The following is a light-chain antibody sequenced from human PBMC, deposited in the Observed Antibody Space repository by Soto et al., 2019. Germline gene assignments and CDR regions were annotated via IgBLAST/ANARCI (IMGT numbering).Light chain of an antibody. CDR1: HSVSRYY. J-gene: IGKJ1*01. Sequence: EIVLTQSPDTLSLSPGERATLTCRASHSVSRYYLSWYQQKPGQAPRLLIYGARSRATGIPDRFSGSGSETDFTLTISRLEPEDCAVYYCQQYSDSPMWTFGQGTKVDIK. CDR3: QQYSDSPMWT. CDR2: GAR. V-gene: IGKV3-20*01.